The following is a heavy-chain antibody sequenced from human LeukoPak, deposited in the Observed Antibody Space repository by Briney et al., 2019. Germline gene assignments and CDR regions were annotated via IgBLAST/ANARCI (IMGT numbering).Heavy chain of an antibody. CDR1: GVSITSSTYF. J-gene: IGHJ4*02. D-gene: IGHD6-13*01. V-gene: IGHV4-61*02. CDR3: ARHAEGSSSWYPLDY. CDR2: MDFSGST. Sequence: TLSLTCSVSGVSITSSTYFWSWIRQPAGKALEWIGRMDFSGSTNYNPSLKSRVTISVDTSKNQFSLKLSSVTAADTAVYYCARHAEGSSSWYPLDYWGQGTLVTVSS.